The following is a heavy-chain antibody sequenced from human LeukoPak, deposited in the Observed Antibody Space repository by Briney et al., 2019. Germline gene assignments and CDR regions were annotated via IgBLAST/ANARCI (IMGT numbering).Heavy chain of an antibody. CDR1: GDSVSSNSAS. V-gene: IGHV6-1*01. CDR2: TYHRSKWYN. Sequence: SQTLSLTCAISGDSVSSNSASWNWIRQSPSRGLEWLGRTYHRSKWYNDYAVSVKSRMTINADTSKNQFSVQLNSVTPEDTAVYYCARGGSYITVSLFANWGQGTLVTVSS. CDR3: ARGGSYITVSLFAN. J-gene: IGHJ4*02. D-gene: IGHD6-19*01.